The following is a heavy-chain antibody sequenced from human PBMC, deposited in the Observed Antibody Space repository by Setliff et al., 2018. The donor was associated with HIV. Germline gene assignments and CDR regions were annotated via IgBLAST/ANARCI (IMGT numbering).Heavy chain of an antibody. CDR2: IYYSGDT. Sequence: PSETLSLTCIVSGGSINSTSYYWGWIRQPPGQGLEWIGSIYYSGDTFYNTSLKTRITISVDTSKNHLSLKVSSLTAADTAVYYCARAPYYDYRGLAVYYFDYWGQGTLVTVS. V-gene: IGHV4-39*07. CDR3: ARAPYYDYRGLAVYYFDY. D-gene: IGHD3-22*01. CDR1: GGSINSTSYY. J-gene: IGHJ4*02.